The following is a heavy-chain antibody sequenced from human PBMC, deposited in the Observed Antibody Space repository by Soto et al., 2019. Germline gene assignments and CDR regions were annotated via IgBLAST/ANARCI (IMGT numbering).Heavy chain of an antibody. CDR3: ARGYCSSTSCYLGYYFDY. J-gene: IGHJ4*02. Sequence: GGSLRLSCAASGFTFSSYWMSWVRQAPGKGLEWVANIKQDGSEKYYVDSVKGRFTISRDNAKNSLYLQINSLRAEDTAVYYYARGYCSSTSCYLGYYFDYWGQGTLVTVSS. V-gene: IGHV3-7*01. D-gene: IGHD2-2*01. CDR1: GFTFSSYW. CDR2: IKQDGSEK.